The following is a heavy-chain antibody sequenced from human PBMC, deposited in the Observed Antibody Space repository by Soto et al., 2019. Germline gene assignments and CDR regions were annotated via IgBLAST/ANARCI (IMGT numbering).Heavy chain of an antibody. CDR1: GYTFTNYG. Sequence: ASAKVSCKASGYTFTNYGINWLRQARGQGIEWMGWFNPKNGNTNYAQTFEGRLTLTTDTSTSTAFLELSNLRSDDTAFYYCARVNFGEHFDSWGQGTLVTVSS. CDR3: ARVNFGEHFDS. D-gene: IGHD3-10*01. J-gene: IGHJ4*02. CDR2: FNPKNGNT. V-gene: IGHV1-18*01.